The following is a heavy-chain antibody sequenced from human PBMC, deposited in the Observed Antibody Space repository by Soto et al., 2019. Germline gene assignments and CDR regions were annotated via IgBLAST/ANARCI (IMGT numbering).Heavy chain of an antibody. CDR2: ISWNSGSI. J-gene: IGHJ4*02. CDR3: AKDGGSV. CDR1: GFTFDDYA. V-gene: IGHV3-9*01. Sequence: SLRLSCAASGFTFDDYAMHWVRQAPGKGLEWVSGISWNSGSIGYADSVKGRFTISRDNAKNSLYLQMNSLRAEDTALYYCAKDGGSVWGQGTLVTVSS. D-gene: IGHD3-16*01.